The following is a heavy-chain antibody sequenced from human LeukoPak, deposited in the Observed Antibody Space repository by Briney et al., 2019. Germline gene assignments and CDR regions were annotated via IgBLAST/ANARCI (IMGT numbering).Heavy chain of an antibody. Sequence: SVKVSCKASGGTFSSYAISWVRQAPGQGLEWMGRIIPIFGIANYAQKFQGRVTITADKSTSTAYMELSSLRSEDTAAYYCARRFYDSSGETWGQGTLVTVSS. D-gene: IGHD3-22*01. V-gene: IGHV1-69*04. CDR3: ARRFYDSSGET. CDR2: IIPIFGIA. CDR1: GGTFSSYA. J-gene: IGHJ5*02.